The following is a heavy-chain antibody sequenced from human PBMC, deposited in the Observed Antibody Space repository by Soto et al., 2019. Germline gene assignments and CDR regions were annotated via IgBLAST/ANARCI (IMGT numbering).Heavy chain of an antibody. CDR1: GFTFGSYW. CDR2: INQDGSQK. V-gene: IGHV3-7*01. Sequence: EVQLVESGGGLVQPGGSLRLSCAASGFTFGSYWMSWVRQTPGKGLEWVANINQDGSQKFYVGSVKGRFTISRDNTKNSLYLQVDSLRAEYTAMYYCARDLGATVRGSDYWGQGTQVTVSS. CDR3: ARDLGATVRGSDY. D-gene: IGHD3-10*01. J-gene: IGHJ4*02.